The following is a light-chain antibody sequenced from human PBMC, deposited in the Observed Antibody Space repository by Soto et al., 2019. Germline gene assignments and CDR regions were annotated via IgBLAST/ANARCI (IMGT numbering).Light chain of an antibody. Sequence: EIVMTQSPATLSVSPGERATLSCRASQSVSSNLAWYQQKPGQAPRLLIYGASTRATGIPARFSGSGSGTDFTITITRLEPDDSAVYYCQQHGISHITFGQGTRLEIK. V-gene: IGKV3-15*01. CDR3: QQHGISHIT. CDR2: GAS. J-gene: IGKJ5*01. CDR1: QSVSSN.